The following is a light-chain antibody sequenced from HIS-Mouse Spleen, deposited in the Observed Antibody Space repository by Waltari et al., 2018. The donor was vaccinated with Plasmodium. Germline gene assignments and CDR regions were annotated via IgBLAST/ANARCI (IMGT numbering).Light chain of an antibody. CDR2: EDS. V-gene: IGLV3-10*01. J-gene: IGLJ3*02. Sequence: SYELTQPPSVSVSPGQTARITCSGDALPKKYAYWYQQTSGQAHVLVIYEDSKRPSGMPERFSGSSSGTMATLTISGAQVEDEADYYCYSTDSSGNHRVFGGGTKLTVL. CDR1: ALPKKY. CDR3: YSTDSSGNHRV.